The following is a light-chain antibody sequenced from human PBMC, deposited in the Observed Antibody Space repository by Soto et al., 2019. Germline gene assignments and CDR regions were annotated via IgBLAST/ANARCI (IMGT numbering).Light chain of an antibody. V-gene: IGLV2-14*01. CDR3: SSYSSSTTLVV. CDR2: EVS. CDR1: SNDVGTYNY. J-gene: IGLJ2*01. Sequence: QSALTQPASVSGSPGQSITISCTGTSNDVGTYNYVSWYQQHPGKAPKLMIYEVSHRPSGVSNRFSGSKSGNTASLTISGLPAGDEAAYYCSSYSSSTTLVVFGGGTKLTVL.